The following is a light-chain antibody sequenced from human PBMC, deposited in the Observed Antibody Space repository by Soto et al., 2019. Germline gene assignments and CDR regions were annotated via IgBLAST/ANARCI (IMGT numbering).Light chain of an antibody. CDR1: QRISTY. CDR3: QQTYTFPDN. Sequence: DIQLTQSPSSLSASVGDRVTITCRASQRISTYLNWYQQTPGKVPKLLIYAASTLQSGVSSRFSGSGFGTDFTLTISSVQTEDFATYYCQQTYTFPDNFGQGTKLE. J-gene: IGKJ2*01. V-gene: IGKV1-39*01. CDR2: AAS.